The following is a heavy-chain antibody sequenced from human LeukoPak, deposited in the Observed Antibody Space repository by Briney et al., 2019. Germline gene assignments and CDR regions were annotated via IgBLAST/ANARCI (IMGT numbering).Heavy chain of an antibody. J-gene: IGHJ4*02. Sequence: ASVKVSYKASGYTFIDYYIHWVRQAPEQGLEWMGRINPNSGVTDYAQNFQGRVTITRDTSISTAYMDLSRLRSEDTAVYYCARDLPSTSNWELDYWGQGTLVTVSS. CDR2: INPNSGVT. CDR3: ARDLPSTSNWELDY. V-gene: IGHV1-2*06. CDR1: GYTFIDYY. D-gene: IGHD7-27*01.